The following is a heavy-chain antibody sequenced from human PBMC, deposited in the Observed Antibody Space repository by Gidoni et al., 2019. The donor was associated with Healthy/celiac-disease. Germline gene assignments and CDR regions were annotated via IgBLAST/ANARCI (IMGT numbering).Heavy chain of an antibody. J-gene: IGHJ3*02. D-gene: IGHD3-16*01. V-gene: IGHV1-3*01. CDR1: GYSFSSFP. Sequence: QVQLVQSGAEVKRPGASVKVSGKASGYSFSSFPMQWVRQAPGHRLEWMGWINAGNGNTQYSQKFQGRVTITRDTSASTAYMELSSLRSEDTAVYYCARDVEAFWGDAFDIWGQGTMVTVSS. CDR2: INAGNGNT. CDR3: ARDVEAFWGDAFDI.